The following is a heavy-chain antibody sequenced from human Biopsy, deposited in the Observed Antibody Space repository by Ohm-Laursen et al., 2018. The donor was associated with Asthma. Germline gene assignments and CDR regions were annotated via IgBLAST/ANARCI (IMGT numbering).Heavy chain of an antibody. Sequence: SLGLSCTASGFTFSHYNMNWVRQAPGKGLEWVANIKKDGSEEYYEDSVKGRFTISRDNAKNSHFLHMHSLRAGDSAVYYCERGGYCTSPTCPWGRYATDVWGQGTTVTVS. V-gene: IGHV3-7*01. J-gene: IGHJ6*02. CDR1: GFTFSHYN. D-gene: IGHD2-8*01. CDR3: ERGGYCTSPTCPWGRYATDV. CDR2: IKKDGSEE.